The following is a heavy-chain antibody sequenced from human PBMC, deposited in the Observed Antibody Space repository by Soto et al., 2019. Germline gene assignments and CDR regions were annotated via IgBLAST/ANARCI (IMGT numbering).Heavy chain of an antibody. J-gene: IGHJ4*02. Sequence: ESVGGVVQPGRSLRLSCAASGFTFSHHGMHWVRQAPGKGLEWLTVVSSDGSITYDADSVRGRFAISRDNSKNTRYLHMNSLRTEDTAVYYCAKESDYYSNSKWSFDSWGQGILVTVSS. D-gene: IGHD2-21*01. CDR1: GFTFSHHG. CDR2: VSSDGSIT. CDR3: AKESDYYSNSKWSFDS. V-gene: IGHV3-30*18.